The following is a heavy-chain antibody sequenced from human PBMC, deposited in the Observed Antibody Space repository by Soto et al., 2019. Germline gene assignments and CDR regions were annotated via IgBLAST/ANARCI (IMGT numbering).Heavy chain of an antibody. V-gene: IGHV1-8*01. Sequence: QVQLVQSGAEVKKPGASVKVSCKASGYTFTSYDINWVRQATGQGLEWMGWMNPNSGNTGYAQKFQGRVTMTRNTSISTAYMELSSLRSEDTAVYYCARGLRIYDFWRGYNIDYWGQGTLVTVSS. CDR2: MNPNSGNT. CDR3: ARGLRIYDFWRGYNIDY. CDR1: GYTFTSYD. D-gene: IGHD3-3*01. J-gene: IGHJ4*02.